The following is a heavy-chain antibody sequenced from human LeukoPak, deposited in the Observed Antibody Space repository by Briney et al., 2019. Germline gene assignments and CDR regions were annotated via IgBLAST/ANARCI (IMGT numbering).Heavy chain of an antibody. V-gene: IGHV3-74*01. Sequence: SGGSLRLSCAASGFTFSSYWMHWVRQAPGKGLVWVSRINSDGSSTSYADSVKGRFTISRDNAKNKLYLQMNSLRAEDRAVYYCARDGRYCSSTSCTNEYFQHWVQGTLVTVSS. D-gene: IGHD2-2*01. CDR3: ARDGRYCSSTSCTNEYFQH. J-gene: IGHJ1*01. CDR1: GFTFSSYW. CDR2: INSDGSST.